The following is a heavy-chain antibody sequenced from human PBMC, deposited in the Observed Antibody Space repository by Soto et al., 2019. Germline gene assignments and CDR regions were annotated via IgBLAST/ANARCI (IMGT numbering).Heavy chain of an antibody. J-gene: IGHJ4*02. CDR2: ISGSGGST. CDR3: AKDLGRAMAPFGY. Sequence: LRLSCAASGFTFSSYAMSWVRQAPGKGLEWVSAISGSGGSTYYADSVKGRFTISRDNSKNTLYLQMNSLRAEDTAVYYCAKDLGRAMAPFGYWGQGTLVTVSS. D-gene: IGHD3-16*01. V-gene: IGHV3-23*01. CDR1: GFTFSSYA.